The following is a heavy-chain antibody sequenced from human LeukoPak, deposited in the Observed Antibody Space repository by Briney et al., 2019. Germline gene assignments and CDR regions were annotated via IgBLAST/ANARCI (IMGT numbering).Heavy chain of an antibody. Sequence: SETLSLTCIVSGDSISNYYWSWIRQPPGKGLEWIGYIYYTGSTRYNPSLNGRVTISVDTSKNHFSLKLSSVTAADTAVYYCARWGCTSTACYTPFDFWGPGTLVTVSS. V-gene: IGHV4-59*01. CDR1: GDSISNYY. J-gene: IGHJ4*02. CDR3: ARWGCTSTACYTPFDF. D-gene: IGHD2-2*02. CDR2: IYYTGST.